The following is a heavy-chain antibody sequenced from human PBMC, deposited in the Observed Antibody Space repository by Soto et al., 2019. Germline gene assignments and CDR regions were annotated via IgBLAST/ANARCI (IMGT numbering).Heavy chain of an antibody. Sequence: GGSLRLSCAASGFTFSSYGMHWVRQAPGKGLEWVAVISYDGSNKYYADSVKGRFTISRDNSKNTLYLQMNSLRAEDTAVYYCAKDRDSSGWYAVYDYWGQGTLVTVSS. CDR3: AKDRDSSGWYAVYDY. CDR1: GFTFSSYG. V-gene: IGHV3-30*18. J-gene: IGHJ4*02. CDR2: ISYDGSNK. D-gene: IGHD6-19*01.